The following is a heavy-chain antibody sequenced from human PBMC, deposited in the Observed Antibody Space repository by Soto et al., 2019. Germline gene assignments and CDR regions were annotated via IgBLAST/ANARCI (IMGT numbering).Heavy chain of an antibody. V-gene: IGHV4-34*01. Sequence: QVQLQQWGAGLLKPSETLSLTCAVYGGSFSGYYWSWIRQPPGKGLEWIGEINHSGSTNYNPSLKIRVTKSVDTSKNHFSLKLSSVTAADTAVYYCASSLVPAAQPLSGWFDPWGQGTLVTVSS. CDR1: GGSFSGYY. D-gene: IGHD2-2*01. CDR3: ASSLVPAAQPLSGWFDP. CDR2: INHSGST. J-gene: IGHJ5*02.